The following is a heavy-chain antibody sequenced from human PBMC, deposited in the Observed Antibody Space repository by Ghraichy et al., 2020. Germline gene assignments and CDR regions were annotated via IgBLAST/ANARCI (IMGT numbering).Heavy chain of an antibody. D-gene: IGHD3-22*01. CDR1: GGSISSSSYY. CDR2: IFYSGDT. V-gene: IGHV4-39*01. Sequence: SETLSLTCTVSGGSISSSSYYWGWFRQPPGKGLEWIGTIFYSGDTYYNPSLKSRVTMSVDTSKNQFSLKLSSVTAADTAVYYCARRSGYYFDYWGQGALVTVSS. CDR3: ARRSGYYFDY. J-gene: IGHJ4*02.